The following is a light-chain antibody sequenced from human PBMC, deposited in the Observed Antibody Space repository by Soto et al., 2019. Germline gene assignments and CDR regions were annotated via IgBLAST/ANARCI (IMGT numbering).Light chain of an antibody. V-gene: IGLV1-40*01. Sequence: QSVLTQPPSVSGAPGGSVTISCIGNSSNIGADYDVVWYQQFPGTAPKLLFYGYTNRPSGVPDRFSGSRSGTSASLSIIGLRAEDEADYHCQSYDRSLRSSVFGGGTKLTVL. CDR2: GYT. J-gene: IGLJ3*02. CDR1: SSNIGADYD. CDR3: QSYDRSLRSSV.